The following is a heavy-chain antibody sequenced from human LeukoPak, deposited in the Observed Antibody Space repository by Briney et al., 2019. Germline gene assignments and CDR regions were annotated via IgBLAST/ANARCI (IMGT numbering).Heavy chain of an antibody. CDR3: AREAYCGGDCYPYNWFDP. Sequence: PGGSLRLSCAASGFTFSSYSMNWVRPAPGKGREWVSSIGSSSSYIYYADSVKGRFTISRDNAKNSLYLQMNSLRAEDTAVYYCAREAYCGGDCYPYNWFDPWGQGTLVTVSS. CDR2: IGSSSSYI. D-gene: IGHD2-21*02. J-gene: IGHJ5*02. V-gene: IGHV3-21*01. CDR1: GFTFSSYS.